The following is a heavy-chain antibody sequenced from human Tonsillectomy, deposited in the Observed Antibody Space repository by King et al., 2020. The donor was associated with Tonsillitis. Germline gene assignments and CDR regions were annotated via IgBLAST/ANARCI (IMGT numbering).Heavy chain of an antibody. J-gene: IGHJ4*02. CDR2: IYSGGSST. CDR3: AKDLDSSGYSDY. Sequence: EVQLVESGGGLVQPGGSLRLSCAASGFTFSSYAMSWVRQAPGKGLEWVSAIYSGGSSTYYADAVKGRFTISRDDSKNTLYLQMNSLRVEDTAVYYCAKDLDSSGYSDYWGQGTLVTVSS. D-gene: IGHD3-22*01. V-gene: IGHV3-23*03. CDR1: GFTFSSYA.